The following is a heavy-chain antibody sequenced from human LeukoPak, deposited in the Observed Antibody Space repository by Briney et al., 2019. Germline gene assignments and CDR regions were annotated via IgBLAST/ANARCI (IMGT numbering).Heavy chain of an antibody. J-gene: IGHJ6*03. V-gene: IGHV4-59*01. CDR1: GGSISRYY. Sequence: SETLSLTCTVFGGSISRYYWSWIRQPPGKGLEWIWNIYYSRSTNYTPSLKIQVTISVDTSKHHFSLKLSSVTAADTAVYYCTRGSIAYYYMDVWGKGTTVTISS. CDR2: IYYSRST. D-gene: IGHD3-22*01. CDR3: TRGSIAYYYMDV.